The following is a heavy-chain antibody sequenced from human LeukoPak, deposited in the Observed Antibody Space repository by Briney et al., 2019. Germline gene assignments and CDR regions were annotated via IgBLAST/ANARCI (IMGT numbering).Heavy chain of an antibody. J-gene: IGHJ4*02. CDR1: GFAFTTYW. D-gene: IGHD2-8*01. CDR2: IKQDGSEA. V-gene: IGHV3-7*01. Sequence: GGSLRLSCAASGFAFTTYWMAWVRQAPGKGLEWVANIKQDGSEAVYADSVRGRFTISRGNAKNSLYLQMNSLRVEDTAVYYCSNGIYDRSYWGQGTLVTVSS. CDR3: SNGIYDRSY.